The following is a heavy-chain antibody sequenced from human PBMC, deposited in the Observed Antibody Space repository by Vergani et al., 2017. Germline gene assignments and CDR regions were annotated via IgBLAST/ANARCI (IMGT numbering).Heavy chain of an antibody. D-gene: IGHD4/OR15-4a*01. CDR3: ARMGAYGDGAAFQIGYFDP. V-gene: IGHV4-39*07. CDR1: GGSISSSSYY. CDR2: IYYSGST. J-gene: IGHJ4*03. Sequence: QVQLQESGPGLVKSSETLSLTCTVSGGSISSSSYYWGWIRQPPGKGLEWIGSIYYSGSTYYNPSLKSRVTISVDTSKNQFSLKLNSVTAADTAMYYCARMGAYGDGAAFQIGYFDPWGPGIPVTVSS.